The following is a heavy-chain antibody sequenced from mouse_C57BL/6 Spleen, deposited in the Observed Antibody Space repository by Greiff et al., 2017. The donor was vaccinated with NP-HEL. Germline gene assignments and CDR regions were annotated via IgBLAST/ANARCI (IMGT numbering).Heavy chain of an antibody. J-gene: IGHJ4*01. CDR3: ARQYGYDGAMDY. CDR2: ISNGGGST. CDR1: GFTFSDYY. Sequence: EVMLVESGGGLVQPGGSLKLSCAASGFTFSDYYMYWVRQTPEKRLEWVAYISNGGGSTYYPDTVKGRFTISRDNAKNTLYLQMSRLKSEDTAMYYCARQYGYDGAMDYWGQGTSVTVSS. D-gene: IGHD2-2*01. V-gene: IGHV5-12*01.